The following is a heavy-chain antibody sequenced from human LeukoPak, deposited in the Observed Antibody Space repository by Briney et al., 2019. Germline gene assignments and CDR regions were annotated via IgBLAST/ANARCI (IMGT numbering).Heavy chain of an antibody. J-gene: IGHJ4*02. D-gene: IGHD2-2*01. Sequence: SVKASCKASGGTFSSYAISWVRQAPGQGLEWMGGIIPIFGTANYAQKFQGRVTITADESTSTAYMELSSLRSEDTAVYYCARSQGHPWAVPAANLDFDYWGQGTLVTVSS. V-gene: IGHV1-69*01. CDR2: IIPIFGTA. CDR1: GGTFSSYA. CDR3: ARSQGHPWAVPAANLDFDY.